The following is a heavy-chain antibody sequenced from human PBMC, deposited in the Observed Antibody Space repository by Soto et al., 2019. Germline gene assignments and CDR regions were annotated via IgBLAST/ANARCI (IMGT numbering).Heavy chain of an antibody. Sequence: QITLKESGPTLVRPTQTLTLTCTFSGFSLTTSGVGVGWIRQPPGKALEWLAVIYWYDDKRYSSSLKSRLTITKDTARNRVVLRMTSMDRVDRATEYWGHHPDYGLGSDSFDYWGEGTLVTVSS. CDR2: IYWYDDK. CDR3: GHHPDYGLGSDSFDY. D-gene: IGHD3-10*01. J-gene: IGHJ4*02. CDR1: GFSLTTSGVG. V-gene: IGHV2-5*01.